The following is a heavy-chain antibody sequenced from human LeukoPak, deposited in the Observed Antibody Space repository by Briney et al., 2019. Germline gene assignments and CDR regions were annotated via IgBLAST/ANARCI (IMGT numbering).Heavy chain of an antibody. CDR3: ARDVGHGYNYGLIDY. CDR2: ITSSSSYT. Sequence: GGSLRLSCAASGFTFSTYNMNWVRQAPGKGLEWVSSITSSSSYTFYADSVKGRFTISRDNSKNTLYLQMNSLRAEDTAVYYCARDVGHGYNYGLIDYWGQGTLVTVSS. D-gene: IGHD5-18*01. CDR1: GFTFSTYN. V-gene: IGHV3-21*01. J-gene: IGHJ4*02.